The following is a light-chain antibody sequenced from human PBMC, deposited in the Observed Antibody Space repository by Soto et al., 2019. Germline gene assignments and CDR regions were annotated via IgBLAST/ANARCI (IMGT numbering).Light chain of an antibody. CDR3: TSYTTSSTYV. V-gene: IGLV2-14*01. CDR2: DVA. Sequence: QSALTQPASVSGSPGQSIAISCTGTSSDVGGYNYVSWYQQHPGKAPKLMLYDVAIRPSGVSDRSSGSKSGNTASLTISGLQAEDEADYYCTSYTTSSTYVFGTGTKVTVL. J-gene: IGLJ1*01. CDR1: SSDVGGYNY.